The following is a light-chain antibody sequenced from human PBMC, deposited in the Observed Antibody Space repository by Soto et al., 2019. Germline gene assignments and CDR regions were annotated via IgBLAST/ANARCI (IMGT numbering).Light chain of an antibody. V-gene: IGKV3-15*01. CDR1: QSISSK. Sequence: IVMTQSPATLSVSPGERATLSCRASQSISSKVGWYQQKPGQAPRLLIYGASTSATGVPPRFSGSGSGTDFTLTISSLQSEDFAVYYCQQYNIWSSITFGQGTRLEIK. CDR3: QQYNIWSSIT. CDR2: GAS. J-gene: IGKJ5*01.